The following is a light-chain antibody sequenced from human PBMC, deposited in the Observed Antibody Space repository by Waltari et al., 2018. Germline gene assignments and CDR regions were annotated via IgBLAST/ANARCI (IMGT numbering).Light chain of an antibody. Sequence: QSAPTQPPSVSGSPGQSVTISCPGTSSDVGAYNFVSWYQQHPGKAPKLMIYGVSNRPSGVSDRFSGSKSGNKASLTISGLQAEDEADYYCCSYTTSSTVLFGGGTRLTVL. J-gene: IGLJ2*01. CDR3: CSYTTSSTVL. CDR1: SSDVGAYNF. CDR2: GVS. V-gene: IGLV2-14*03.